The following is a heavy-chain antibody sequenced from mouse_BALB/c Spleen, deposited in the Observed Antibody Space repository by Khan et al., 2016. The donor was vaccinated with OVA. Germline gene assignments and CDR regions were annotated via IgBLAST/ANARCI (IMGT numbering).Heavy chain of an antibody. D-gene: IGHD1-1*01. V-gene: IGHV1-4*01. Sequence: QVQLQQSGAELARTGASVKMSCKASGYIFTSYMMHWVKQRPGQGLEWIGDINPSSGYNNYNQKFKDKATLTADKSSSTAYMQLSSLTSEDSAVYYCTRGGYGSFGYWGQGTLVTVSA. J-gene: IGHJ3*01. CDR2: INPSSGYN. CDR3: TRGGYGSFGY. CDR1: GYIFTSYM.